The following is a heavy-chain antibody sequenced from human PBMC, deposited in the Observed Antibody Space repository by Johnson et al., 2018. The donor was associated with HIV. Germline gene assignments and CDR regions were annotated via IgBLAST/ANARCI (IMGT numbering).Heavy chain of an antibody. CDR1: GFTFSTYG. Sequence: QVQLVESGGGVVQPGRSLRLSCAASGFTFSTYGMHWVRQAPGKGLEWVAVMWYDGSNKYYADSVKGRFTISRDNSKNTLYLQMNSLRAEDTAVYYCARAYSYGAFDIWGLGTKVTVSS. V-gene: IGHV3-33*01. CDR3: ARAYSYGAFDI. CDR2: MWYDGSNK. D-gene: IGHD5-18*01. J-gene: IGHJ3*02.